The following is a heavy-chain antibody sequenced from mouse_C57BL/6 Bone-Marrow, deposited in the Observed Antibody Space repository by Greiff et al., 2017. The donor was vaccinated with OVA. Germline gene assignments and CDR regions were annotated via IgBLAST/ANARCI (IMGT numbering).Heavy chain of an antibody. Sequence: EVMLVESGGGLVQPGGSLKLSCAASGFTFSDYYMYWVRQTPEKRLEWVAYISNGGGSTYYPDTVKGRFTISRDNAKNTLYLQMSRLKSEDTAMYYCARHGGSSFDDWGKGTTLTVSS. D-gene: IGHD1-1*01. J-gene: IGHJ2*01. CDR3: ARHGGSSFDD. CDR2: ISNGGGST. V-gene: IGHV5-12*01. CDR1: GFTFSDYY.